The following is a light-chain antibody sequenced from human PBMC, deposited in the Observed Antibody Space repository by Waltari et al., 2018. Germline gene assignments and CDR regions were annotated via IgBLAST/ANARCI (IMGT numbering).Light chain of an antibody. Sequence: IVMTQSPDSLAVSLGARATINCKSSQSVLYNSNGKNYLAGYQQKPGQPPKLLIFWASTRQSGVPDRFSGSGSGTDFTLTINSLQAEDVAVYYCQQYYRSRTFGQGTKVEIK. CDR2: WAS. CDR3: QQYYRSRT. J-gene: IGKJ1*01. V-gene: IGKV4-1*01. CDR1: QSVLYNSNGKNY.